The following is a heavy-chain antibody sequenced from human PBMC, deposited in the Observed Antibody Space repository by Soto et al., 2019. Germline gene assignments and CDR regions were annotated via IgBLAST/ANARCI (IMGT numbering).Heavy chain of an antibody. CDR1: GFIFSSFA. J-gene: IGHJ4*02. D-gene: IGHD2-15*01. CDR2: ISANGGST. CDR3: VKGRNLGVVDY. V-gene: IGHV3-23*01. Sequence: EVQLLESGGGLVQPGGSLRLSCAASGFIFSSFAMSWVRQAPGKGLEWLSTISANGGSTYYADSVKGRFTISRDNSKNTVYVQMYSVRADDTGVYYCVKGRNLGVVDYWGQGTLVTASS.